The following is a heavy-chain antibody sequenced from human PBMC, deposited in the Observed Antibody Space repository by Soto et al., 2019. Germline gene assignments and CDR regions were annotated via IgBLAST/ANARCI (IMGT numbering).Heavy chain of an antibody. CDR2: IGSSGSYT. CDR3: AGESSSGWMGY. D-gene: IGHD6-19*01. Sequence: QVHLVESGGGLVKPGGSLRLSCAASGFSFSDHYMSWIRQAPGKGLEWVSYIGSSGSYTKYADSVKGRVTISRDNAKNSLYLQMNSLRAEDTAVYYCAGESSSGWMGYWGQGTLVTVST. CDR1: GFSFSDHY. J-gene: IGHJ4*02. V-gene: IGHV3-11*05.